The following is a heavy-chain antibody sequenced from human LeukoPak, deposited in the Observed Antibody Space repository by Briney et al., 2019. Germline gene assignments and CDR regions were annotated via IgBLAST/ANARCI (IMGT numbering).Heavy chain of an antibody. Sequence: SETLSLTCAVSGGSISSGGYSWSWIRQPPGKGLEWIGYIYYSGSTNYNPSLKSRVTISVDTSKNQFSLKLSSVTAADTAVYYCARDLHYYDILTGHYSHYYMDVWGKETTVTISS. CDR1: GGSISSGGYS. V-gene: IGHV4-61*08. J-gene: IGHJ6*03. CDR3: ARDLHYYDILTGHYSHYYMDV. CDR2: IYYSGST. D-gene: IGHD3-9*01.